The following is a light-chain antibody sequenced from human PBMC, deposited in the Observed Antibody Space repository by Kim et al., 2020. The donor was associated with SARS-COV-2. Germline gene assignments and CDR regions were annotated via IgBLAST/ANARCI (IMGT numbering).Light chain of an antibody. V-gene: IGKV1-39*01. CDR1: QSIGNY. Sequence: ASVGDRVTITCRASQSIGNYFNWYQQKPGKAPKFLLHAASSLQSGVPSRFSGSGSGTDFTLTISSLQPEDCATYFCQQSYSTPLTFGGGTKVDIK. CDR2: AAS. J-gene: IGKJ4*01. CDR3: QQSYSTPLT.